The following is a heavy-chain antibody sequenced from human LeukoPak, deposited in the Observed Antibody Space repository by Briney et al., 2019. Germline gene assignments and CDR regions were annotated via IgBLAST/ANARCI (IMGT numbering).Heavy chain of an antibody. CDR1: GFAFSSYW. CDR2: VNSDGSST. D-gene: IGHD3-10*01. Sequence: GGSLRLSCAASGFAFSSYWLHWVRQAPGKGLVWVSRVNSDGSSTNYADSVEGRFTVSRDNAKNTLFLQMNSLRGEDTAVYYCASEVWFGEPHWGQGTLVTVSS. V-gene: IGHV3-74*01. CDR3: ASEVWFGEPH. J-gene: IGHJ4*02.